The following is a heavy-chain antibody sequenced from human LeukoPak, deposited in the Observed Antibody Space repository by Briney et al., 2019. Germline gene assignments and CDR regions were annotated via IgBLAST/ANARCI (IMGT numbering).Heavy chain of an antibody. D-gene: IGHD1-1*01. J-gene: IGHJ6*02. Sequence: SSETLSLTCTVSGGSISRDYWSWIRQPPGKGLEWIGYIYYSGSTYCNPSLKSRVTISVDTSKNQFSLKLSSVTAAGTAVYFCARRNDPYGLDVWGQGTTVTVSS. CDR2: IYYSGST. CDR3: ARRNDPYGLDV. CDR1: GGSISRDY. V-gene: IGHV4-59*08.